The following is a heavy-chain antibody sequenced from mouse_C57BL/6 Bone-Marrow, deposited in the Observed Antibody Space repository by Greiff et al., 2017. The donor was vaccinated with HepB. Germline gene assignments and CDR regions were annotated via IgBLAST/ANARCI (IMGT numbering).Heavy chain of an antibody. CDR3: KRDDGYYCYAKDY. CDR1: GYTFTSYW. D-gene: IGHD2-3*01. CDR2: IDPSDSYT. V-gene: IGHV1-69*01. Sequence: VQLQQSGAELVMPGASVKLSCKASGYTFTSYWMSWVKQRPGKGLEWIGEIDPSDSYTNYHQKFKGKFTLTVDKSTSTAYMQLSRLTSEASAVDNCKRDDGYYCYAKDYWGQGNSVTVAS. J-gene: IGHJ4*01.